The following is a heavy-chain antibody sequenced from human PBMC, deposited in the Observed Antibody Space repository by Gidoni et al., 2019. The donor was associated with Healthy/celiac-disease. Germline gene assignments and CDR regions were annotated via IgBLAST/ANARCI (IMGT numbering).Heavy chain of an antibody. CDR3: AKVHDSSGYYYWIDY. V-gene: IGHV3-23*01. CDR1: GFTFTSNA. D-gene: IGHD3-22*01. CDR2: ISGSGGST. J-gene: IGHJ4*02. Sequence: EVQLLESGGGLVQPGGSLSLSCAASGFTFTSNAMSWVRQAPGKGLEWVSAISGSGGSTYYADSVKGRFTISRDNSKNTLYLQMNSLRAEDTAVYYCAKVHDSSGYYYWIDYWGQGTLVTVSS.